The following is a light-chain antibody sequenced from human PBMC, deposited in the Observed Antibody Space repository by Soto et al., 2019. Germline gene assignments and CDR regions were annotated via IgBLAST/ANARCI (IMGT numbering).Light chain of an antibody. J-gene: IGLJ3*02. CDR1: SSNIGNNA. V-gene: IGLV1-36*01. CDR3: AAWDDSLNGWV. CDR2: YDD. Sequence: QSALSQPPSVSEAPRQRVTISCSGSSSNIGNNAVNWYQQLPRKAPKLLIYYDDLLPSGVSDRFSGSKSGASASLAISGLQSEDEADYYCAAWDDSLNGWVFGGGTKLTVL.